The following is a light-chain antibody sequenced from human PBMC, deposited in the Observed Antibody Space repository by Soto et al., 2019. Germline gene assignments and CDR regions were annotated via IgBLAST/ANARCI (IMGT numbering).Light chain of an antibody. CDR3: QQASSFPPT. J-gene: IGKJ5*01. Sequence: DIQMTQSPSSVSASVGYRFTITCRASQDISSWLAWYQQKPGKAPKIMIYAASSLQGGVPSRFSGSGSGTEFTLTISSLQPEDFATYYCQQASSFPPTFGQGTRLEIK. V-gene: IGKV1-12*01. CDR1: QDISSW. CDR2: AAS.